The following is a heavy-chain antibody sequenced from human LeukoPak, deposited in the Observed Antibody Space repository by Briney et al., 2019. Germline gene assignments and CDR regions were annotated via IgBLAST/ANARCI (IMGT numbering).Heavy chain of an antibody. Sequence: GESLKISGKGSGYSFTSYWISWVRQMPGKGLEWRGRIDPSDSYTNYSPSFQGHVTISADKSISTAYLQWSSLKASDTAMYYCAIEGGYSGYGFFDYWGQGTLVTVSS. D-gene: IGHD5-12*01. CDR1: GYSFTSYW. J-gene: IGHJ4*02. CDR3: AIEGGYSGYGFFDY. V-gene: IGHV5-10-1*01. CDR2: IDPSDSYT.